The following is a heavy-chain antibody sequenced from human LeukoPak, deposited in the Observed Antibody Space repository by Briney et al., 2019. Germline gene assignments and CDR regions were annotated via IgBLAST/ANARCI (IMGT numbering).Heavy chain of an antibody. D-gene: IGHD3-22*01. CDR3: ASPGYYGAY. CDR1: GFTFSSYE. CDR2: ISSSGSTI. Sequence: PGGSLRLSCAAPGFTFSSYEMNWVRQAPGKGLEWVSYISSSGSTIYYADSVKGRFTISRDNAKNSLYLQMNSLRAEDTAVYYCASPGYYGAYWGQGTLVTVSS. V-gene: IGHV3-48*03. J-gene: IGHJ4*02.